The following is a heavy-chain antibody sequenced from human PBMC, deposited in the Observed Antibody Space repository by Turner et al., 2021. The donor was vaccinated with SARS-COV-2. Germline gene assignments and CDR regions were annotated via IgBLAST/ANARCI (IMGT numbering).Heavy chain of an antibody. Sequence: DVQLVDSGGVLVELGVARRLSCAASGITASSNYMSWVRQAPVKGLEWVSVIYSGGSTFYADSVKGRFTISRDNSKNTLYLQINSLRSEDTAVYYCARDLVSYGMDVWGQGTTVTVSS. CDR1: GITASSNY. V-gene: IGHV3-66*01. J-gene: IGHJ6*02. D-gene: IGHD3-16*01. CDR3: ARDLVSYGMDV. CDR2: IYSGGST.